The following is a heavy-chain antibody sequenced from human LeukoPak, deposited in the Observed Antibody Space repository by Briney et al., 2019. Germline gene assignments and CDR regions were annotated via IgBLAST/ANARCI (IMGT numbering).Heavy chain of an antibody. CDR3: ARLRRAGDAFDI. V-gene: IGHV4-59*08. CDR2: IYYSGST. D-gene: IGHD6-19*01. CDR1: GGSISSYY. J-gene: IGHJ3*02. Sequence: SETLSLTCTVSGGSISSYYWSWIRQPPGKGLEWIGCIYYSGSTNYNPSLKSRVTISVDTSKNQFSLKLSSVTAADTAVYYCARLRRAGDAFDIWGQGTMVTVSS.